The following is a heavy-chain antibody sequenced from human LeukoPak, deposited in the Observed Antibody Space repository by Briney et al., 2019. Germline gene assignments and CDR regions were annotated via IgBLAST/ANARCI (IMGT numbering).Heavy chain of an antibody. V-gene: IGHV4-30-4*08. CDR1: GGSISSGDYY. J-gene: IGHJ3*02. CDR2: IYYSGST. CDR3: ASNTPSRAFDI. D-gene: IGHD2-2*02. Sequence: SQTLSLTCTVSGGSISSGDYYWSWIRQPPGKGLEWIGYIYYSGSTYYNPSLKTRVTISVDTSKNQLSLKLSSVTVADTAVYYCASNTPSRAFDIWGQGTMVTVSS.